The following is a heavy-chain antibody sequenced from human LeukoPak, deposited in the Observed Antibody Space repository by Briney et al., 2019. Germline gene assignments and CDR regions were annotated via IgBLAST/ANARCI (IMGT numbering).Heavy chain of an antibody. Sequence: GASVTVSCKASGGTFSIYAISWVRQAPGQGLEWMGGIIPIFGTANYAQKFQGRVMITADKSTSTAYMELSSLRSEDTAVYYCARGAGSGSYFFDYWGQGTLVTVSS. V-gene: IGHV1-69*06. J-gene: IGHJ4*02. CDR1: GGTFSIYA. CDR2: IIPIFGTA. D-gene: IGHD3-10*01. CDR3: ARGAGSGSYFFDY.